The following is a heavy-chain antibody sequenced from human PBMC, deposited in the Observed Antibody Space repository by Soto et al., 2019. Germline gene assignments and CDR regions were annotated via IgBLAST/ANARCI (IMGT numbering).Heavy chain of an antibody. CDR3: ASGGGD. J-gene: IGHJ4*02. V-gene: IGHV4-59*01. Sequence: QVQLQESGPGLVKPSETLSLTCTVSGGSISSYYWNWIRQSPGKGLEWIGYTSFSGDTTYNPSLMSRVTISLDTSKNQFSLRLSSVTAADTAVYYCASGGGDWGQGTLVTVSS. CDR1: GGSISSYY. CDR2: TSFSGDT. D-gene: IGHD2-15*01.